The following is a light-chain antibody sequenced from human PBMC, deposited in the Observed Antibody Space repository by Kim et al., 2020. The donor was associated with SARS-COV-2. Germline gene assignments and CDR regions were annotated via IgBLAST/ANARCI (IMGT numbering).Light chain of an antibody. Sequence: GQSVTISCTGTSSEVGYYDRVSWYQQPPGTAPKLIIYEVRNRPSGVPDRFSGFKSGNTASLTIFGLQAEDEADYYCSSYTTSKTWVFGGGTQLTVL. CDR2: EVR. V-gene: IGLV2-18*02. CDR1: SSEVGYYDR. J-gene: IGLJ3*02. CDR3: SSYTTSKTWV.